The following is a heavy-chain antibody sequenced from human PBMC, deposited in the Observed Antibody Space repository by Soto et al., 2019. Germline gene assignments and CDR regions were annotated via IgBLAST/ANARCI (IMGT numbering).Heavy chain of an antibody. CDR1: GFTLSSDA. D-gene: IGHD1-26*01. V-gene: IGHV3-23*01. J-gene: IGHJ4*02. Sequence: QPGGSLRLACAASGFTLSSDAMSWVRQAPGKGLEWVSAISGSGGSTYYADSVKGRFTISRDNSKNTLYLQMNSLRAEDTAVYYSAKVRPREDYWGQGTLVTVSS. CDR2: ISGSGGST. CDR3: AKVRPREDY.